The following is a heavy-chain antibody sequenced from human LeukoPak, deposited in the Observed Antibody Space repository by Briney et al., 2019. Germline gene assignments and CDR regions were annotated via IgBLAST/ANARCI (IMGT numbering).Heavy chain of an antibody. J-gene: IGHJ4*02. D-gene: IGHD4-11*01. CDR2: ISPYNGNT. CDR3: ATEGGWQPTDYGNHVY. CDR1: GYTFTNYG. Sequence: AAGKVSCKASGYTFTNYGITWVRQAPGQGLEWMGWISPYNGNTNYPRKLQGRVTMTTDTSTSTAYMELRSLRSDDTALYYCATEGGWQPTDYGNHVYWGQGTLVTV. V-gene: IGHV1-18*01.